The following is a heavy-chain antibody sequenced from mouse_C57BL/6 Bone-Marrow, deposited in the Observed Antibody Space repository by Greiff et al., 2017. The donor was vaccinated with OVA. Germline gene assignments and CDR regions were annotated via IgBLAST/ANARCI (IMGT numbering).Heavy chain of an antibody. CDR2: INPSTGGT. V-gene: IGHV1-42*01. CDR3: ARGGTSPLAY. Sequence: VQLKESGPELVKPGASVKISCKASGYSFTGYYMNWVKQSPEKSLEWIGEINPSTGGTTYNQKFKAKATLTVDKSSSTAYMQLKGLTSEDSAVYYGARGGTSPLAYWGQGTLVTVSA. D-gene: IGHD4-1*01. J-gene: IGHJ3*01. CDR1: GYSFTGYY.